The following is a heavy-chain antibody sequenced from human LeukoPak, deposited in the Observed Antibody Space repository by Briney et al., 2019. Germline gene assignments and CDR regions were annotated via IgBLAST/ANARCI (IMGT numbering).Heavy chain of an antibody. V-gene: IGHV3-33*01. CDR3: ARVRSMVRGPDMNYYGMDV. J-gene: IGHJ6*02. Sequence: GGSLRLSCAASGFTFSSYGMHWVRQAPGKGLEWVAVIWYDGSNKYYADSVKGRFTISRDNSKNTLYLQMNSLRAEDTAVYYCARVRSMVRGPDMNYYGMDVWGQGTTVTVSS. D-gene: IGHD3-10*01. CDR1: GFTFSSYG. CDR2: IWYDGSNK.